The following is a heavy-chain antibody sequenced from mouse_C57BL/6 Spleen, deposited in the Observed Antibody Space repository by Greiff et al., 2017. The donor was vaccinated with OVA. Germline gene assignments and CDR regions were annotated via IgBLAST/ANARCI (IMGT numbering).Heavy chain of an antibody. D-gene: IGHD2-2*01. CDR1: GYTFTDYY. Sequence: EVQLQQSGPELVKPGASVKISCKASGYTFTDYYMNWVKQSHGKSLEWIGDINPNNGGTSYNQKFKGKATLTVDKSSSTAYMVLRSLTSEDSAVYYCAGWVTPYYAMDYWGQGTSVTVAT. CDR3: AGWVTPYYAMDY. V-gene: IGHV1-26*01. CDR2: INPNNGGT. J-gene: IGHJ4*01.